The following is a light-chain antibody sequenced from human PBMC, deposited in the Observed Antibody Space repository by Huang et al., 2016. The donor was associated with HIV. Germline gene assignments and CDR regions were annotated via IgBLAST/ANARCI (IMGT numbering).Light chain of an antibody. J-gene: IGKJ4*01. CDR2: SAS. Sequence: VIWMTQSPPLLSASTGDRVTIHCRVSQDINTYLAWYQQKPGKAPELLIYSASVLQNGVPSRFNGSGSGTQFTLTISCLQTEDFATYYCQQYHAFPLIFGAGTKVEI. CDR1: QDINTY. CDR3: QQYHAFPLI. V-gene: IGKV1D-8*03.